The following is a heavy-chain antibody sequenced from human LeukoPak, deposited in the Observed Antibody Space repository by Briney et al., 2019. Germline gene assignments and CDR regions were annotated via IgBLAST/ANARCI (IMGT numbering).Heavy chain of an antibody. D-gene: IGHD2-15*01. Sequence: GSLRLSCTASGFSFGDYGLRWVRQAPGKGLEWIGSIYSSGSAYYNASLKSRVTISVDTSKHQFSLKLSSVTAADTAVYYCARLVVADFDYWGQGTLVTVSS. V-gene: IGHV4-39*01. CDR1: GFSFGDYG. CDR3: ARLVVADFDY. CDR2: IYSSGSA. J-gene: IGHJ4*02.